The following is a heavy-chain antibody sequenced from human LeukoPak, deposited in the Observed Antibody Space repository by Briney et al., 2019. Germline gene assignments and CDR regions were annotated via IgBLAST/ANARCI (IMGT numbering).Heavy chain of an antibody. J-gene: IGHJ4*02. Sequence: GGSLRLSCAASGFTFSNYWMHWVRQAPGKGLVWVSRINSDGINTSYADSVKGRFTISRDNAKNSLYLQMNSLRAEDTAVYYCARALPGYSSSWYLRLVGYFDYWGQGTLVTVSS. D-gene: IGHD6-13*01. CDR3: ARALPGYSSSWYLRLVGYFDY. CDR2: INSDGINT. CDR1: GFTFSNYW. V-gene: IGHV3-74*01.